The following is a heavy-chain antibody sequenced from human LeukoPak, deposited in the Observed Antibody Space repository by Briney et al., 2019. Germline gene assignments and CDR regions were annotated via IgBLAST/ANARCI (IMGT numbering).Heavy chain of an antibody. V-gene: IGHV4-34*01. J-gene: IGHJ5*02. CDR3: ARRVPNGPGGSNWFDP. Sequence: PSETLSLTCAVYGGSFSGYYWSWIRQPPGKGLEWIGEINRSGSTNYNPSLKSRVTISVDTSKNQFSLKLSSVTAADTAVYYCARRVPNGPGGSNWFDPWGQGALVTVSS. CDR1: GGSFSGYY. CDR2: INRSGST. D-gene: IGHD3-16*01.